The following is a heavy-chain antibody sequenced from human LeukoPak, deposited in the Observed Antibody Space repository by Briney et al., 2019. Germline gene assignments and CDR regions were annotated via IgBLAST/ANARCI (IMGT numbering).Heavy chain of an antibody. Sequence: QPGGSLRLSCAASEFTFNSYWMSWVRQAPGKGLEWVANIKQDGGQIYYLDSVKGRFTVSRDNAKNSLYLQMNSLRAEDTAVYYCARRIAAAAAPYYFDYWGQGTLVTVSS. CDR1: EFTFNSYW. V-gene: IGHV3-7*01. CDR3: ARRIAAAAAPYYFDY. CDR2: IKQDGGQI. J-gene: IGHJ4*02. D-gene: IGHD6-13*01.